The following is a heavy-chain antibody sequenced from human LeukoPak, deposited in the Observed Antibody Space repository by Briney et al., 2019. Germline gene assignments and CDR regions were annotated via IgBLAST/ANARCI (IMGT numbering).Heavy chain of an antibody. D-gene: IGHD3-16*01. Sequence: SETLSLTCTVSGGSISNGDHYWSWIRQHPGKGLEWIGHIYYSGSTYYNPSLKSRVTISVDTSKNQFSLKLSSVTAADTAVYYCARQWGEAYFDYWGQGTLVTVSS. J-gene: IGHJ4*02. CDR3: ARQWGEAYFDY. CDR2: IYYSGST. V-gene: IGHV4-39*01. CDR1: GGSISNGDHY.